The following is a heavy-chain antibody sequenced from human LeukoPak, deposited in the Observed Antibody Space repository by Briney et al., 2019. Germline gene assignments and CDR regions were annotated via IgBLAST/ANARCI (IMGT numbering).Heavy chain of an antibody. CDR2: INPSGGST. CDR3: ARGGYSGYDGQMNWFDP. J-gene: IGHJ5*02. D-gene: IGHD5-12*01. V-gene: IGHV1-46*01. CDR1: GYTFTNYY. Sequence: ASVKVSCKASGYTFTNYYMHWVRQAPGQGLEWMGIINPSGGSTSYAQKFQGRVTMTRDTSTSTVYMELSSLRSEDTAVYYCARGGYSGYDGQMNWFDPWGQGTLVTVSS.